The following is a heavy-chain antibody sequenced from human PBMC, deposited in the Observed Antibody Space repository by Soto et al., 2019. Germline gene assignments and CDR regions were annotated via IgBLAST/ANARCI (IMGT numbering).Heavy chain of an antibody. CDR2: IIPIFGTA. V-gene: IGHV1-69*13. Sequence: GASVKVSCKASGGTFSSYAISWVRQAPGQGLEWMGGIIPIFGTANYAQKFQGRVTITADESTSTAYMELSSLRSEDTAVYYCAREEYSSSFFDYWGQGTLVTVSS. CDR3: AREEYSSSFFDY. CDR1: GGTFSSYA. D-gene: IGHD6-6*01. J-gene: IGHJ4*02.